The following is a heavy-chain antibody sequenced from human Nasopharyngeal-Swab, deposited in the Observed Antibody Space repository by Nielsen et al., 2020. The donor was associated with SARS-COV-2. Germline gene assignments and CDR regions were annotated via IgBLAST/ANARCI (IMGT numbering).Heavy chain of an antibody. V-gene: IGHV4-39*01. J-gene: IGHJ3*02. Sequence: SETLSLTCTVSGGSISSSSYYWGWIRQPPGKGLEWIGSIYYSGSTYYNPSLKSRVTISVDTSKNQFSLKLSSVTAADTAVYYCARQRSSGSYGGDAFDIWGQGTMVTVSS. CDR2: IYYSGST. CDR1: GGSISSSSYY. CDR3: ARQRSSGSYGGDAFDI. D-gene: IGHD6-19*01.